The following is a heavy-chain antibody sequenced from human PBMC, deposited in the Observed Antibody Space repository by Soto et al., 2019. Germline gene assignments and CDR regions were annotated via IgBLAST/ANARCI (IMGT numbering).Heavy chain of an antibody. CDR1: GFIFSNYG. V-gene: IGHV3-30*03. CDR3: AAPNYAESRGFLNDAFDI. D-gene: IGHD3-22*01. CDR2: LSKDGSEY. J-gene: IGHJ3*02. Sequence: QVQLVESGGGVVQPGRSLRLSCTASGFIFSNYGMHWVRQAPGKGPEWVAVLSKDGSEYYYGDSVKGRFTISRDNSKNTRFLQMNSLRGEDTAVLYWAAPNYAESRGFLNDAFDIWGQGTMVAVSS.